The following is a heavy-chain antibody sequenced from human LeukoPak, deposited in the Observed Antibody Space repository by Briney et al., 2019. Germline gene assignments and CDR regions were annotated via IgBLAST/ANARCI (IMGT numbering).Heavy chain of an antibody. D-gene: IGHD6-13*01. CDR3: ARDPGYSSSWYQLSTTYYYYGMDV. J-gene: IGHJ6*02. CDR2: INAGNGNT. Sequence: ASVTVSCTASGYTFTSYAMHWVRQAPGQRLEWMGWINAGNGNTKYSQKFQGRVTITRDTSASTAYMELSSLRSEDTAVYYCARDPGYSSSWYQLSTTYYYYGMDVWGQGTTVTVSS. V-gene: IGHV1-3*01. CDR1: GYTFTSYA.